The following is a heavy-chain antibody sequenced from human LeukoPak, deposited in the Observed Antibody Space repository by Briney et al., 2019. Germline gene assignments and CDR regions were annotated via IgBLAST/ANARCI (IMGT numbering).Heavy chain of an antibody. Sequence: GSLRLSCAASGFTFSSYSMNWVRQAPGKGLEWIGEVNHGGSTNYNPSLKSRVTISVDTSKNQVSLKLSSVTAADTAVYYCARGGGYCSGGSCYSEDYWGQGTLVTVSS. V-gene: IGHV4-34*01. CDR3: ARGGGYCSGGSCYSEDY. D-gene: IGHD2-15*01. CDR1: GFTFSSYS. J-gene: IGHJ4*02. CDR2: VNHGGST.